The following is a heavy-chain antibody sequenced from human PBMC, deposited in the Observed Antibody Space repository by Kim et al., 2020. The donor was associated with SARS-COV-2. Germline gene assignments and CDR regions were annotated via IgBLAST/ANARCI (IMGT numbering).Heavy chain of an antibody. D-gene: IGHD1-7*01. V-gene: IGHV3-30*07. CDR3: ARGVEDGWPNYYIDY. J-gene: IGHJ4*02. Sequence: DSVKRQFTISRDNSKKTLYLHKNSMRAEETAVYYCARGVEDGWPNYYIDYWGQGTLVTVSS.